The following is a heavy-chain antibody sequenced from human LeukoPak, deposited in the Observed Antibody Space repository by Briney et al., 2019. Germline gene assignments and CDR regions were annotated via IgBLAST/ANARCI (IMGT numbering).Heavy chain of an antibody. J-gene: IGHJ5*02. Sequence: SVKVSCKASGGTFRSYAISWVRQAPGQGLEWMGGIIPIFGTANYAQKFQGRVTITTDESTSTAYMELSSLRSEDTAVYYCASKVILGYCSGGSCYDWFDPWGQGTLVTVSS. CDR2: IIPIFGTA. D-gene: IGHD2-15*01. CDR1: GGTFRSYA. CDR3: ASKVILGYCSGGSCYDWFDP. V-gene: IGHV1-69*05.